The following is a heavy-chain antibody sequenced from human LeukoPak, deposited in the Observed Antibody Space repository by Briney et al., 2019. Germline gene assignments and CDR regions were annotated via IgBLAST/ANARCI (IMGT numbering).Heavy chain of an antibody. V-gene: IGHV3-23*01. J-gene: IGHJ3*02. CDR3: AKGGATGISPWDAFDI. CDR1: GFTSSGYA. D-gene: IGHD6-13*01. CDR2: ISGSGGST. Sequence: PGGSLRLSCAASGFTSSGYAMSWVRQAPGKGLDWVSAISGSGGSTYYADSVKGRFTISRDNSKNTLYLQMNSLKAADTAVYYCAKGGATGISPWDAFDIWGQGTMVTVSS.